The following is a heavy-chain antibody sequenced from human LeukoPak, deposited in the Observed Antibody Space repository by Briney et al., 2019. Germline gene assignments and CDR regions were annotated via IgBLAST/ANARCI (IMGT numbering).Heavy chain of an antibody. CDR1: GGSISSSSYY. J-gene: IGHJ6*03. CDR2: IYYSGST. Sequence: SETLSLTCTVSGGSISSSSYYWGWIRQPPGKGLEWIGSIYYSGSTYYNPSLKSRVTISVDTSKNQFSLKLSSVTAADTAVYYCAGISYYYYYVDVWGKGTTVTVSS. V-gene: IGHV4-39*01. CDR3: AGISYYYYYVDV. D-gene: IGHD2-21*01.